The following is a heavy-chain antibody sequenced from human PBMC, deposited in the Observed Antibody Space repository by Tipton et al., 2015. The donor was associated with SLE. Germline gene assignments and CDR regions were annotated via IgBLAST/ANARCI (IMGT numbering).Heavy chain of an antibody. CDR1: GFTFSSYG. CDR3: ARRFGEFSNYYYYMDV. J-gene: IGHJ6*03. CDR2: IWYDGSNK. V-gene: IGHV3-33*01. D-gene: IGHD3-10*01. Sequence: SGFTFSSYGMHWVRQAPGKGLEWVAVIWYDGSNKDYADSVKGRFTISRDNSKNTLYLQMNSLRAEDTAVYYCARRFGEFSNYYYYMDVWGIGTTVTVS.